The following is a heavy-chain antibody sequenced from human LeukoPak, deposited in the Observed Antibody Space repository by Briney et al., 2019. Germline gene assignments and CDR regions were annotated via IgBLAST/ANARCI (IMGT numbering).Heavy chain of an antibody. CDR2: ISYDGSNK. Sequence: GGSLRLSCAASGFTFISYGMHWVRQAPGKGLEWVAVISYDGSNKYYADSVKGRFTISRDNSKNTLYLQMNSLRAEDTAVYYCAKDRGYYYDSSFDYWGQGTLVTVSS. J-gene: IGHJ4*02. V-gene: IGHV3-30*18. D-gene: IGHD3-22*01. CDR1: GFTFISYG. CDR3: AKDRGYYYDSSFDY.